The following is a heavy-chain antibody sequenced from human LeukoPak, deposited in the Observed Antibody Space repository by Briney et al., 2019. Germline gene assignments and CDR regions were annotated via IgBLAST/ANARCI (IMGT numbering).Heavy chain of an antibody. CDR1: GYTFTGYY. J-gene: IGHJ4*02. V-gene: IGHV1-2*06. CDR3: ARDGGGITFGGVIVRPDY. CDR2: INPNSGGT. Sequence: GASVKVSCKASGYTFTGYYMHWVRQAPGQGLEWMGRINPNSGGTNYAQKFQGRVTMTRDTSISTAYMELSRLRSDDTAVYYCARDGGGITFGGVIVRPDYRGQGTLVTVSS. D-gene: IGHD3-16*02.